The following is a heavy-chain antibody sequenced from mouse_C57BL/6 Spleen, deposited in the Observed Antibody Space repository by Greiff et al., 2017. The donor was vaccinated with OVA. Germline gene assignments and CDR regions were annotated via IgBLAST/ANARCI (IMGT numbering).Heavy chain of an antibody. V-gene: IGHV1-52*01. D-gene: IGHD1-1*01. J-gene: IGHJ1*03. CDR3: ARRTYYGSSYWYFDV. CDR1: GYTFTSYW. CDR2: IDPSDSET. Sequence: VKLSCKASGYTFTSYWMHWVKQRPIQGLEWIGNIDPSDSETHYNQKFKDKATLTVDKSSSTAYMQLSSLTSEDSAVYYCARRTYYGSSYWYFDVWGTGTTVTVSS.